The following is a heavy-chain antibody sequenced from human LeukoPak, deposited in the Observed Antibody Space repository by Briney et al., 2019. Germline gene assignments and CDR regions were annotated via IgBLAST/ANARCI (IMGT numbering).Heavy chain of an antibody. CDR2: TIPIFGIA. J-gene: IGHJ6*02. CDR1: GGTFSSYA. Sequence: ASVKVSCKASGGTFSSYAISWVRQAPGQGLEWMGRTIPIFGIANYAQKFQGRVTITADKSTSTAYMELSSLRSEDTAVYYCARDKSDIVVVPAAIQDYYYYGMDVWGQGTTVTVSS. V-gene: IGHV1-69*04. D-gene: IGHD2-2*02. CDR3: ARDKSDIVVVPAAIQDYYYYGMDV.